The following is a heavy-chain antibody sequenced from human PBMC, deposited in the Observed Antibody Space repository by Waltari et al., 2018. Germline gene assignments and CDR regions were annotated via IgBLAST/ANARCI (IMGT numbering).Heavy chain of an antibody. CDR2: IDPNNGDT. CDR1: GYTFTAYY. V-gene: IGHV1-2*02. CDR3: ARWAGYASGWSGPFDY. J-gene: IGHJ4*02. Sequence: QVQLVQSGAEVKKPGASVTVSCKASGYTFTAYYMHWVRQAPGQGPEWTGWIDPNNGDTKNAEKLQGRVTITRDTSVSTAYTELRSLLSDDTAIDYCARWAGYASGWSGPFDYWGQGILVIVSA. D-gene: IGHD6-19*01.